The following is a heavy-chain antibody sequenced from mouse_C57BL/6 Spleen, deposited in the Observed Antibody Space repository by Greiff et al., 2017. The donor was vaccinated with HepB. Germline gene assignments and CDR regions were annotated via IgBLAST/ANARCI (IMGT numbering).Heavy chain of an antibody. Sequence: EVKVEESGPGLVKPSQSLSLTCSVTGYSITSGYYWNWIRQFPGNKLEWMGYISYDGSNNYNPSLKNRISITRDTSKNQFFLKLNSVTTEDTATYYCARETSYYSNYGAMDYWGQGTSVTVSS. J-gene: IGHJ4*01. CDR2: ISYDGSN. V-gene: IGHV3-6*01. CDR3: ARETSYYSNYGAMDY. CDR1: GYSITSGYY. D-gene: IGHD2-5*01.